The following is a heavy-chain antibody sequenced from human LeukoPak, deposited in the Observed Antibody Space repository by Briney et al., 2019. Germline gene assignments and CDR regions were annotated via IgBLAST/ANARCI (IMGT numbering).Heavy chain of an antibody. J-gene: IGHJ4*02. CDR2: ISGSDGST. Sequence: PGGSLRLSCAASGFTFSTYDMSWARQAPGKGLEWFSAISGSDGSTYYAHSVKGRFTISRDNSKNTLYLQMNSLRAEDTAVYYCAKEVGPGAPRWGQGTLVTVSS. D-gene: IGHD2-2*01. CDR1: GFTFSTYD. V-gene: IGHV3-23*01. CDR3: AKEVGPGAPR.